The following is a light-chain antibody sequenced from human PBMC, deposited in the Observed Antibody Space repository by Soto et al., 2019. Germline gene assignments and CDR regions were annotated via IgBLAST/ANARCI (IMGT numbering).Light chain of an antibody. CDR2: DVS. CDR3: SSYTSSSTVV. Sequence: QCVLTQPASVSGSPGQSITISCTGTSSDVGGYNYVSWYQQHPGKAPKLMIYDVSNRPSGVSNRFSGSKSGNTASLTISGLQAGDEADYYCSSYTSSSTVVFGGGTQLTVL. J-gene: IGLJ2*01. CDR1: SSDVGGYNY. V-gene: IGLV2-14*01.